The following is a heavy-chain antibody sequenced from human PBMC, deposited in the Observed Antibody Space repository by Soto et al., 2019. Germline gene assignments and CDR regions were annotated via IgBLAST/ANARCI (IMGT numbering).Heavy chain of an antibody. CDR2: IFYTGTT. V-gene: IGHV4-39*02. CDR1: CGSISYNSYY. Sequence: SETLSLTCSVSCGSISYNSYYWGWIRQPPGKGLEWVGGIFYTGTTYYSPSLKDRVTISVDTSKNYFSLNLTSVTAADTAVYFCARLVVVAPVANAWGQGTLVTVSS. D-gene: IGHD2-2*01. J-gene: IGHJ5*02. CDR3: ARLVVVAPVANA.